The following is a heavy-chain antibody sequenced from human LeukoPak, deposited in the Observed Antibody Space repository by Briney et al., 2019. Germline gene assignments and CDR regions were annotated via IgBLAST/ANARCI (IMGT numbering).Heavy chain of an antibody. J-gene: IGHJ4*02. Sequence: GGSLRLSCAASGFTFDDYAMHWVRQAPGKGLEWVSLISGDGGSTYYADSVKGRFTISRDNSKNSLYLQMNSLRTEDTALYYCAKDIFNLAYRGGDCYSGFDYWGQGTLVTVSS. D-gene: IGHD2-21*02. CDR1: GFTFDDYA. V-gene: IGHV3-43*02. CDR3: AKDIFNLAYRGGDCYSGFDY. CDR2: ISGDGGST.